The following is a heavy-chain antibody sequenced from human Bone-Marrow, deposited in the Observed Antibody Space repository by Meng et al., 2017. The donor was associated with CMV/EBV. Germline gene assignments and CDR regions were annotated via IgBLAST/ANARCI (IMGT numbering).Heavy chain of an antibody. J-gene: IGHJ5*02. CDR2: IYYSGST. V-gene: IGHV4-59*01. D-gene: IGHD2-2*01. CDR3: ARLVYCSSTSCPSGWFAP. CDR1: GGSISSYY. Sequence: SETLSLTCTVSGGSISSYYWSWIRQPPGKGLEWIGYIYYSGSTNYNPSLKSRVTISVDTSKNQFSLKLSSVTAADTAVYYCARLVYCSSTSCPSGWFAPWGQGNLVTVAS.